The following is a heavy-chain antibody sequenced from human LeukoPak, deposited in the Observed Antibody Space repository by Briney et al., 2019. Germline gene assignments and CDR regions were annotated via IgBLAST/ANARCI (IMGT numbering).Heavy chain of an antibody. V-gene: IGHV3-48*01. CDR3: AKDPQDFYGSSGYRPERY. CDR2: ISYNSGTI. CDR1: GLTFSSYS. Sequence: PGGSLRLSCAASGLTFSSYSMNWVRKAPGKGLEWLSYISYNSGTISYADSVKGRFTVSRDKSKNTLYLQMNSLRPEDTGVYYCAKDPQDFYGSSGYRPERYWGQGTLVTVSS. J-gene: IGHJ4*02. D-gene: IGHD3-22*01.